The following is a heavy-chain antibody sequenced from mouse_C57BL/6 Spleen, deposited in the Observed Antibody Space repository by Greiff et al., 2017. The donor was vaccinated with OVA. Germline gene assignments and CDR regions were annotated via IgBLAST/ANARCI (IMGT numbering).Heavy chain of an antibody. CDR3: ARWDYYGSSPDY. CDR1: GFNIKNTH. D-gene: IGHD1-1*01. CDR2: IDPANGNT. V-gene: IGHV14-3*01. Sequence: EVQLQQSVAELVRPGASVKLSCTASGFNIKNTHMHWVKQRPEQGLEWIGRIDPANGNTKYAPKFQGKATITADTSSNTAYLQLSSLTSEDTAIYYCARWDYYGSSPDYWGQGTTLTVSS. J-gene: IGHJ2*01.